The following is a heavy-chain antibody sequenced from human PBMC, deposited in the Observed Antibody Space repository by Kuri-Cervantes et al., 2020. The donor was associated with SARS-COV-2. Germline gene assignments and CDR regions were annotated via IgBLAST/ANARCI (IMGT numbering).Heavy chain of an antibody. Sequence: SETLSLTCAISGDSVSSNSAAWNWIRQSPSRGLEWLGRTYYRSKWYNDYAVSVKSRITINPDTPKNQFSLQLNSVTPEDTAVYYCARVEQLDPYFDYWGQGTLVTVSS. CDR3: ARVEQLDPYFDY. J-gene: IGHJ4*02. D-gene: IGHD6-6*01. V-gene: IGHV6-1*01. CDR1: GDSVSSNSAA. CDR2: TYYRSKWYN.